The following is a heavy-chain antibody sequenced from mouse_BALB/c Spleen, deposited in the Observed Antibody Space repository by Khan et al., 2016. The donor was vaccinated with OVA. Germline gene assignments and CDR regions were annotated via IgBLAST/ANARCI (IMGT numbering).Heavy chain of an antibody. CDR2: ISYSGVT. V-gene: IGHV3-2*02. CDR1: GYSITSGYA. D-gene: IGHD1-1*01. CDR3: ARGNYYGYYCDY. Sequence: VQLQESGPGLVKPSQSLSITCTVTGYSITSGYAWNWIRQFPGNKLEWMGYISYSGVTSYPPSLKSRISITRDTSTHQFFLQLNSVTTEDTSTYYCARGNYYGYYCDYWGQGTTLTVSS. J-gene: IGHJ2*01.